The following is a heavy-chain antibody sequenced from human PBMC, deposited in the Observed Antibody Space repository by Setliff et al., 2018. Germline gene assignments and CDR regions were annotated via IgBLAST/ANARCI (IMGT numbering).Heavy chain of an antibody. V-gene: IGHV1-46*01. D-gene: IGHD3-16*01. CDR3: ARERAGGRGFTFGAIYYYYGMDV. Sequence: GASVKVSCKASGYTFTSYYIHWVRQAPGQGLEWMGVINPKNGGATYPQNLQGRVTMTRDTSMSTVYMELSSLGFEDTAVYYCARERAGGRGFTFGAIYYYYGMDVWGQGTTVTVS. CDR2: INPKNGGA. CDR1: GYTFTSYY. J-gene: IGHJ6*02.